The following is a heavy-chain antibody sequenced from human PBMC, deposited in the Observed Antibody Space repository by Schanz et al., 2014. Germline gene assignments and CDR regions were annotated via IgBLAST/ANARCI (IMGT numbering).Heavy chain of an antibody. Sequence: VQLVESGGGLVKPGGSLRLSCAASGFTVSSNYMSWVRQAPGKGLEWVSVIYSGDSTYYADSVKGRFTISRHNSKNTLYLQMNSLRPEDTALYFCARDEGRDGYNLAFDVWGQGTLVTVSS. J-gene: IGHJ3*01. CDR3: ARDEGRDGYNLAFDV. D-gene: IGHD5-12*01. CDR1: GFTVSSNY. CDR2: IYSGDST. V-gene: IGHV3-53*04.